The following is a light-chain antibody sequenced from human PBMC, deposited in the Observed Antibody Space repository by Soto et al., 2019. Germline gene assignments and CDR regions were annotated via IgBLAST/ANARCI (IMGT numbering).Light chain of an antibody. CDR3: QQLHSYQVT. CDR2: DAS. Sequence: IQLTQSPSSLAASVGDRVTITCRSSQGISSFLAWYQQKPGKAPKPLIYDASTLQNGVPSRFSGSGSGTDFTLTISSLQPEDSATSYCQQLHSYQVTFGQGTRMEN. J-gene: IGKJ5*01. V-gene: IGKV1-9*01. CDR1: QGISSF.